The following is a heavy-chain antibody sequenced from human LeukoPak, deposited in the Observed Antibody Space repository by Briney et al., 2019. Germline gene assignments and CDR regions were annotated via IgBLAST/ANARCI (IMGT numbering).Heavy chain of an antibody. CDR1: GVTFSNYW. Sequence: GGSLRLSCAASGVTFSNYWMHWVRQAPGKGLVWVSRINGDGRSTHYADSVQGRFTISRDNAKNTVYLQMNSLRAEDTAVYYCAKRSITIFPMGYFQHWGQGTLVTVSS. V-gene: IGHV3-74*01. J-gene: IGHJ1*01. D-gene: IGHD3-3*01. CDR2: INGDGRST. CDR3: AKRSITIFPMGYFQH.